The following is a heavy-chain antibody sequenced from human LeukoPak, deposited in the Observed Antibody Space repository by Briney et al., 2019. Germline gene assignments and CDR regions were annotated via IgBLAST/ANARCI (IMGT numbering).Heavy chain of an antibody. D-gene: IGHD5-24*01. V-gene: IGHV3-23*01. J-gene: IGHJ4*02. CDR3: AKVQEMNTILPPFHY. CDR1: GFTFSNYA. CDR2: LSGSGTTT. Sequence: GWSLRLSCAASGFTFSNYAMSWVRLAPAKGLEWVSALSGSGTTTFCAGSVKGRFTISRDNSKNTLYMKVNSLRAADTAIYYCAKVQEMNTILPPFHYWGQGTLVTVSS.